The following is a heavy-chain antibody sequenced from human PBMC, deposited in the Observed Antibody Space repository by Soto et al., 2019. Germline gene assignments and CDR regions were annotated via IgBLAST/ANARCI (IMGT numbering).Heavy chain of an antibody. V-gene: IGHV4-4*07. CDR2: IYTSGST. J-gene: IGHJ6*02. CDR3: ARAEGYYGMDV. CDR1: AGSLSSPY. Sequence: SQTRSLTCTLAAGSLSSPYWSWIRQPAGKGLEWIGRIYTSGSTNYNPSLKSRVTMSVDTSKNQFSLKLSSVTAADTAVYSCARAEGYYGMDVWGQGTTVTVSS.